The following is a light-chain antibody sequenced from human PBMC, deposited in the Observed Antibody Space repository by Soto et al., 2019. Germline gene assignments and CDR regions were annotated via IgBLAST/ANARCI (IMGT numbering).Light chain of an antibody. Sequence: EIVLTQSPATLSLSPGERATLSCRASQSVVSYLAWYQQKPGQAPRLLIYDTSTRATGIPARFSGSGSGTDFTLTISSLEPEDFAVYYCQQRYKWPPITFGQGTRLEIK. J-gene: IGKJ5*01. CDR1: QSVVSY. V-gene: IGKV3-11*01. CDR3: QQRYKWPPIT. CDR2: DTS.